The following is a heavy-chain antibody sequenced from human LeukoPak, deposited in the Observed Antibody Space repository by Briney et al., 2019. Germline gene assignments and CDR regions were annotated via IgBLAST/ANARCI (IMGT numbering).Heavy chain of an antibody. J-gene: IGHJ6*03. CDR2: IYYTGST. CDR1: GGSINGYY. Sequence: SVTLSLTCTVSGGSINGYYWSWIRQPPGKGLEWIAYIYYTGSTNYDPKYNPSLKSRVTISVDTSKNQFSLKLSSVTAADTAVYYCARSGYDYEARYYYYYYMDVWGKGTTVTISS. V-gene: IGHV4-59*07. CDR3: ARSGYDYEARYYYYYYMDV. D-gene: IGHD5-12*01.